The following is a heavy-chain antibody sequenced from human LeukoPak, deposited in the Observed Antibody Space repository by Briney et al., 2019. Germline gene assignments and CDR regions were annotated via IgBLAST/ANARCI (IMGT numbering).Heavy chain of an antibody. V-gene: IGHV3-66*01. Sequence: GGSLRLSCAVSGFTVSDYHMTWVRQAPGKGLEWVSTIYSGGNTFYADSVKGRFTISRDNSGNTLYLQMSSLRAEDTAVYYCAKDSSTTNYYYGLDVWGQGTTVTVSS. CDR2: IYSGGNT. D-gene: IGHD2-2*01. J-gene: IGHJ6*02. CDR1: GFTVSDYH. CDR3: AKDSSTTNYYYGLDV.